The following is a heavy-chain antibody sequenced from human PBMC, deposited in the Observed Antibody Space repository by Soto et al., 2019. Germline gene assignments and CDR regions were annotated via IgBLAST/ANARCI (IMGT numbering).Heavy chain of an antibody. V-gene: IGHV4-34*01. J-gene: IGHJ1*01. CDR1: GGSFSGYY. CDR2: INHSGST. Sequence: SETLSLTCAVYGGSFSGYYWSWIRQPPGKGLEWIGEINHSGSTNYNPSLKSRVSISVDTSKNQFSLKLSSVTAADTAVYYCARANLRVSRGENFQHWGQGTLVTVSS. D-gene: IGHD3-10*01. CDR3: ARANLRVSRGENFQH.